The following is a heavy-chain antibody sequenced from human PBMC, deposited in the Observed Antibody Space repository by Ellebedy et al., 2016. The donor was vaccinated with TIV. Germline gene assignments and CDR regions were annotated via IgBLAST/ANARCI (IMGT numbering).Heavy chain of an antibody. Sequence: ASVKVSCXASGYTFTGYYMHWVRQAPGQGLEWMGWINPNSGGTNYAQKFQGRVTMTRDTSISTAYMELSRLRSDDTAVYYCARDRYCSSTSCYRWFDPWGQGTLVTVSS. CDR2: INPNSGGT. J-gene: IGHJ5*02. D-gene: IGHD2-2*01. V-gene: IGHV1-2*02. CDR1: GYTFTGYY. CDR3: ARDRYCSSTSCYRWFDP.